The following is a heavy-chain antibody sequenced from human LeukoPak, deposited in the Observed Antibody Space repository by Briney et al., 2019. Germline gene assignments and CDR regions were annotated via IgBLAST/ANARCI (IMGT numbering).Heavy chain of an antibody. CDR1: GFTFSSYN. D-gene: IGHD5-24*01. J-gene: IGHJ4*02. V-gene: IGHV3-21*01. CDR3: AGVGSTSQSFDY. CDR2: ISSSSSYI. Sequence: PGGSLRLSCAVSGFTFSSYNMNWVRQAPGKGLEWVSSISSSSSYIYYADSVKGRFTISRDNAKNSLYLQMNSLRAEDTAVYYCAGVGSTSQSFDYWGQGTLVTVSS.